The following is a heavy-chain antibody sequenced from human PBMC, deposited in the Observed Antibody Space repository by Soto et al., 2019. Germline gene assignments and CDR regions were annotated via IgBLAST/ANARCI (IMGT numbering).Heavy chain of an antibody. Sequence: GGSLRLSCAASGFTFSGSGIHWVRQASGKGLEWVGRIRTKTNNYATAYAASVKGRFTISRDDSKNMAYLQMNSLKTEDTAVYYCTAMAGIDFWGQGTLVTVSS. CDR2: IRTKTNNYAT. V-gene: IGHV3-73*01. J-gene: IGHJ4*02. CDR1: GFTFSGSG. CDR3: TAMAGIDF. D-gene: IGHD6-19*01.